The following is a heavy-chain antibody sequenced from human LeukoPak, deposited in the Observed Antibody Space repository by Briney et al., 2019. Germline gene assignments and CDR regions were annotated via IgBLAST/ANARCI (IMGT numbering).Heavy chain of an antibody. V-gene: IGHV4-59*01. D-gene: IGHD6-13*01. CDR2: TYYSGST. CDR1: GGSISSYY. CDR3: ARTASSWNTPFDY. Sequence: SETLSLTCTVSGGSISSYYWSWIRQPPGKGLEWIGYTYYSGSTNYNPSLKSRVTISVDTSKNQFSLKLSSVTAADTAVYYCARTASSWNTPFDYWGQGTLVTVSS. J-gene: IGHJ4*02.